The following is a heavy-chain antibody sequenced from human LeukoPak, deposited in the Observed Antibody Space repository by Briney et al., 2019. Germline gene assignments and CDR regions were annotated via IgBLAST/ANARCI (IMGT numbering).Heavy chain of an antibody. CDR3: ARAGYDILTGYLERLWFDP. CDR2: IYTSGST. Sequence: SETLSLTCTVSGGSISGYYWSWIRQPAGKGLEWIGRIYTSGSTNYNPSLKSRVTISVDKSKNQFSLKLSSVTAADTAVYYCARAGYDILTGYLERLWFDPWGQGTLVTVSS. J-gene: IGHJ5*02. D-gene: IGHD3-9*01. CDR1: GGSISGYY. V-gene: IGHV4-4*07.